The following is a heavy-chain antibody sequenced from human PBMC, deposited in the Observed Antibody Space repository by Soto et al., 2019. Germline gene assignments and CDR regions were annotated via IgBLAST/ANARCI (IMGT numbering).Heavy chain of an antibody. V-gene: IGHV1-2*02. CDR1: GYGFTGCY. CDR3: ARDSEGENVFAY. D-gene: IGHD3-10*01. CDR2: INPNSGGT. Sequence: KGYWKGAGYGFTGCYMHWVRQDPGQGLEWMGWINPNSGGTNYAQKFQGRVTMTRDTSISTAYMELSRLRSDDTAVYYCARDSEGENVFAYWGQGTLVTVSS. J-gene: IGHJ4*02.